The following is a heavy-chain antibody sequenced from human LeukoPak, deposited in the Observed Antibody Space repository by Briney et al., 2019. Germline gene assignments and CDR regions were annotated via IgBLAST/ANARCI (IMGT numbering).Heavy chain of an antibody. J-gene: IGHJ4*02. CDR3: ARGKYSSSPYGDY. CDR1: GFTFSSYG. V-gene: IGHV3-30*03. Sequence: GRSLRLSCAASGFTFSSYGMHWVRQAPGKGLEWVAVISYDGSNKYYADSVKGRFTISRDNSKNTLYLQMNSLRAEDTAVYYCARGKYSSSPYGDYWGQGTLVTVSS. D-gene: IGHD6-6*01. CDR2: ISYDGSNK.